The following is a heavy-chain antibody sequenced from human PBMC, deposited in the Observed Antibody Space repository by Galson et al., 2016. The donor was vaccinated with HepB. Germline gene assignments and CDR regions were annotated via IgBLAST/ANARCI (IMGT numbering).Heavy chain of an antibody. Sequence: PALVKPTQTLTLTCSFSGFSLNTSGVGVGWIRQPPGKALEWLALIYWDDDKRYSPSLKSRLTITKDSSKNQVVLTLTNMDPVDTAVYYCATHGGTTVKHGFDYWGQGTLVTVSS. CDR2: IYWDDDK. J-gene: IGHJ4*02. CDR3: ATHGGTTVKHGFDY. CDR1: GFSLNTSGVG. V-gene: IGHV2-5*02. D-gene: IGHD4-17*01.